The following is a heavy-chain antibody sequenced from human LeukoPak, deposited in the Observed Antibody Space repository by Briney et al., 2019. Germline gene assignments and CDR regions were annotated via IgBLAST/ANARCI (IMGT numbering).Heavy chain of an antibody. D-gene: IGHD6-6*01. J-gene: IGHJ4*02. V-gene: IGHV1-2*02. Sequence: SVKLSCKASGYTFTGYYMHWVRQAPGQGLEWMGWINPNSGGTNYAQKFQGRVTMSRDTSISTAYMELSRLRSDDTAVYYCARDGAARPEYDYWGQGTLVTVSS. CDR1: GYTFTGYY. CDR2: INPNSGGT. CDR3: ARDGAARPEYDY.